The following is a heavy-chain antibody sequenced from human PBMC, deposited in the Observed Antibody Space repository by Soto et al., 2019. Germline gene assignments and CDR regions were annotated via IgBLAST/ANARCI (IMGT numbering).Heavy chain of an antibody. Sequence: SVKVSCKASGGTFSSYAISWVRQAPGQGLEWMGGIIPIFGTANYAQKFQGRVTITADESTSTAYMELSSLRSEDTAVYYCARNYDSSGYYYNAFDYWGQGTLVTVSS. CDR1: GGTFSSYA. CDR2: IIPIFGTA. J-gene: IGHJ4*02. D-gene: IGHD3-22*01. V-gene: IGHV1-69*13. CDR3: ARNYDSSGYYYNAFDY.